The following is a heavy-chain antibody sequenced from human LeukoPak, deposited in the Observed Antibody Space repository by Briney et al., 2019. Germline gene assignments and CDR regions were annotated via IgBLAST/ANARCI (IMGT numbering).Heavy chain of an antibody. CDR1: GYTFTSYG. Sequence: ALVKVSCKASGYTFTSYGISWVRQAPGQGLEWMGWISAYNGNTNYAQKLQGRVTMTTDTSTSTAYMELRSLRSDDTAVYYCARDIVVVPAAIYKGRYFDYWGQGTLVTVSS. D-gene: IGHD2-2*01. J-gene: IGHJ4*02. CDR2: ISAYNGNT. CDR3: ARDIVVVPAAIYKGRYFDY. V-gene: IGHV1-18*01.